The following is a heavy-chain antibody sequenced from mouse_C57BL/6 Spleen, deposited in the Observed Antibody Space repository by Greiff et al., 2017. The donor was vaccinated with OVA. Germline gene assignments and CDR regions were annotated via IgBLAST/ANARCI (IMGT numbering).Heavy chain of an antibody. CDR3: AREDYYSHYFDY. D-gene: IGHD2-12*01. J-gene: IGHJ2*01. V-gene: IGHV5-4*01. CDR2: ISDGGSYT. Sequence: EVQRVESGGGLVKPGGSLKLSCAASGFTFSSYAMSWVRQTPEKRLEWVATISDGGSYTYYPDNVKGRFTISRDNAKNNLYLQMSHLKSEDTAMYYCAREDYYSHYFDYWGQGTTLTVSS. CDR1: GFTFSSYA.